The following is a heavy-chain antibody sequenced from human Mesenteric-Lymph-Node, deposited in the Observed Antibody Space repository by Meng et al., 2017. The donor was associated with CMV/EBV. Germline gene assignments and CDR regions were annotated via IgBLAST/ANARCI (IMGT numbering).Heavy chain of an antibody. CDR3: ARHPGELWSD. J-gene: IGHJ4*02. V-gene: IGHV4-39*01. Sequence: LTCTVSGGSISSSSYYWGWIRQPPGKGLEWIGSIYYSGSTYYNPSLKSRVTISVDTSKNQFSLKLSSVTAADTAVYYCARHPGELWSDWGQGTLVTVSS. D-gene: IGHD3-16*01. CDR2: IYYSGST. CDR1: GGSISSSSYY.